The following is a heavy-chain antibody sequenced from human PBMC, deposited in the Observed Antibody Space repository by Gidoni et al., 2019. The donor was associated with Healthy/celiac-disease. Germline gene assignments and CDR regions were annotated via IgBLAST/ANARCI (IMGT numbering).Heavy chain of an antibody. CDR3: AKGSEHTVWGRILFDY. CDR1: GFTFDDYA. V-gene: IGHV3-9*01. D-gene: IGHD3-16*01. J-gene: IGHJ4*02. CDR2: ISWNSGSI. Sequence: EVQLVESGGGLVQPGRSLRLSCAASGFTFDDYAMHWVRQAPGKGLGWVSGISWNSGSIGYADSVKGRFTISRDNAKNSLYLQMNSLRAEDTALYYCAKGSEHTVWGRILFDYWGQGTLVTVSS.